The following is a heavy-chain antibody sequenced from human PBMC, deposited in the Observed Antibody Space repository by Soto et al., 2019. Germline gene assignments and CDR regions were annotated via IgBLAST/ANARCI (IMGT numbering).Heavy chain of an antibody. CDR3: ARVGVFYNAFDI. D-gene: IGHD2-2*02. Sequence: GGSLRLSCAASGFTFSSYSMNWVRQAPGRGLEWVSSISSSSSYINYADSVKGRFTISRDNAKNSLYLQMNSLRAEDTAVYYCARVGVFYNAFDIWGQGTMVTVSS. V-gene: IGHV3-21*01. CDR2: ISSSSSYI. CDR1: GFTFSSYS. J-gene: IGHJ3*02.